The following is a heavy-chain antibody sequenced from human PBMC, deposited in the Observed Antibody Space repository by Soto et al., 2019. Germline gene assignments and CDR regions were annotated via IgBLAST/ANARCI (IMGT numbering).Heavy chain of an antibody. V-gene: IGHV4-59*01. CDR1: GDSITTNY. CDR3: ARDRTTVNWYFDL. J-gene: IGHJ2*01. CDR2: IYYSENT. D-gene: IGHD3-16*02. Sequence: QVQLQESGPALVKTSETLSLTCTVSGDSITTNYWSWLRQPPGKGLEWIGYIYYSENTNYSPSLKRRATISMETSKNQLSLKLTSVTAADTAVYYCARDRTTVNWYFDLWGRGTLVTVSS.